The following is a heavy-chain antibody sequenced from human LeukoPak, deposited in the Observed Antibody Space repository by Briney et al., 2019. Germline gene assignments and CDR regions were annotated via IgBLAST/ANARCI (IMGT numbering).Heavy chain of an antibody. V-gene: IGHV3-21*01. J-gene: IGHJ4*02. D-gene: IGHD3-22*01. Sequence: PGGSLRLSCAASGFTFSSYSMNWVRQAPGKGLEWVSSISSSSYIYYADSVKGRFTISRDNAKNSLYLQMNSLRAEDTAVYYCARDPTYYYDSSGYYPFDYWGQGTLVTVSS. CDR3: ARDPTYYYDSSGYYPFDY. CDR1: GFTFSSYS. CDR2: ISSSSYI.